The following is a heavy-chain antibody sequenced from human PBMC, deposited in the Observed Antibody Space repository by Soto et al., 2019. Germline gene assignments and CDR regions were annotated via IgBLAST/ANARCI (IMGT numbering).Heavy chain of an antibody. V-gene: IGHV3-30-3*01. Sequence: SLRLSCAASGFRFSNYAMHWVRHAPGKGLEWVASISFDEINKKYADSVEGRFTISRDNPKNTLFLQMNSLRTEDTAIYYCASLYYYGLTYYFDYWGQGSLVTVSS. CDR2: ISFDEINK. CDR1: GFRFSNYA. D-gene: IGHD3-16*01. CDR3: ASLYYYGLTYYFDY. J-gene: IGHJ4*02.